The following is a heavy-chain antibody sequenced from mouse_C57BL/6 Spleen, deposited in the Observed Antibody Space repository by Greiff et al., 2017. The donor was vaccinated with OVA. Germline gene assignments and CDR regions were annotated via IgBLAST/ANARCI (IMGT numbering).Heavy chain of an antibody. J-gene: IGHJ2*01. CDR3: ARTQYYYGSSPPYYFDY. CDR2: IYWDDDK. Sequence: QVQLKESGPGILQSSQTLSLTCSFSGFSLSTSGMGVSWIRQPSGKGLEWLAHIYWDDDKRYNPSLKSRLTISKDTSRNQVFLKITSVDTADTATYYCARTQYYYGSSPPYYFDYWGQGTTLTVSS. V-gene: IGHV8-12*01. D-gene: IGHD1-1*01. CDR1: GFSLSTSGMG.